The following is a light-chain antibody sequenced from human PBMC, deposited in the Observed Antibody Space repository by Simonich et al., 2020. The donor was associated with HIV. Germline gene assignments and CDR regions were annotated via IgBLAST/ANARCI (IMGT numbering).Light chain of an antibody. CDR3: SSYTSSSTLV. J-gene: IGLJ2*01. V-gene: IGLV10-54*01. CDR1: SNNVGNQG. CDR2: SNN. Sequence: QAGLTQPPSVSKGLRQTATLTCTGNSNNVGNQGAAWLQQHQGHPPKLQSYSNNNRPSGISERLSASRSGNTASLTITGLQPEDEADYYCSSYTSSSTLVFGGGTKLTVL.